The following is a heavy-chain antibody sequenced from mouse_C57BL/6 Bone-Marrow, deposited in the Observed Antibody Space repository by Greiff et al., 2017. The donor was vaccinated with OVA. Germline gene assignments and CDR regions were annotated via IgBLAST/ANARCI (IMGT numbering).Heavy chain of an antibody. CDR2: IWTGGGT. J-gene: IGHJ2*01. CDR1: GFSLTSSA. CDR3: ASNWPAYDYFDY. D-gene: IGHD3-1*01. V-gene: IGHV2-9-1*01. Sequence: QVQLQQSGPGLVAPSQSLSITCTVSGFSLTSSAISWVRQPPGKGLEWLGVIWTGGGTNYNSALTSRLSISKDNSKSQVFLKMNILQTDDTARYYCASNWPAYDYFDYWGQGTTLTVSS.